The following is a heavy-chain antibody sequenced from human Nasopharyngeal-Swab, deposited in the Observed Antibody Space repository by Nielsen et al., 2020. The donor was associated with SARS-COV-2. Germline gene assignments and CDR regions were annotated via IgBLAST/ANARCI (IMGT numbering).Heavy chain of an antibody. V-gene: IGHV4-34*01. CDR3: AQTPPYTRAWHNFLGWFDP. D-gene: IGHD3-16*01. CDR2: INHSGGT. J-gene: IGHJ5*02. Sequence: GSLRLSCAAYGGSFSGYYWSWFRQPPGKGLEWIREINHSGGTNYNPSLKSLVTISVDTSKNQFSLRLSSVTAADTAVYYWAQTPPYTRAWHNFLGWFDPWGQGTLVTVSS. CDR1: GGSFSGYY.